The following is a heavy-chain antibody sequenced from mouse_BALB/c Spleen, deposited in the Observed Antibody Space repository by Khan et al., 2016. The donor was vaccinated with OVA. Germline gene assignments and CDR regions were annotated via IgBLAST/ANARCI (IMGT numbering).Heavy chain of an antibody. CDR2: IYPGNGYT. D-gene: IGHD2-14*01. CDR1: GFTFTSYG. CDR3: AAAYYRNYFDY. Sequence: VQLQQSGAELGRPGSSVKLSCKTSGFTFTSYGIKWVKQRPGQGLEWIGYIYPGNGYTVYNEKFQGKATLTSATSSSTAYMQLRSLTSEDSAIDFCAAAYYRNYFDYWGQGTTLTVSS. V-gene: IGHV1S134*01. J-gene: IGHJ2*01.